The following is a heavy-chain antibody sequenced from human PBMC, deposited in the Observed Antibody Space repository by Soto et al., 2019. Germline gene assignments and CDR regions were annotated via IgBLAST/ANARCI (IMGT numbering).Heavy chain of an antibody. J-gene: IGHJ6*02. CDR3: ARSLTEGYCTITGCYTRPLYGMDV. CDR2: INPNSGGT. Sequence: ASVKVSGKASGYTFSGYYIHGLLQSPLQGLDGMGCINPNSGGTNYAQKFQGRVTVTRDTPTSTAYMELSRLTSDDTAVYYCARSLTEGYCTITGCYTRPLYGMDVWGQGTTVTVSS. V-gene: IGHV1-2*02. D-gene: IGHD2-2*02. CDR1: GYTFSGYY.